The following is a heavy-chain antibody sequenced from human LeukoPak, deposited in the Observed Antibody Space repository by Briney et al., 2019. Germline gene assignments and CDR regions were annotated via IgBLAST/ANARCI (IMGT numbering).Heavy chain of an antibody. CDR1: GFTFSSYA. V-gene: IGHV3-23*01. CDR2: ISGSGGST. Sequence: PGGSLRLSCAASGFTFSSYAMSWVRQAPGKGLERVSAISGSGGSTYYADSVKGRFTISRDNSKNTLYLQMNSLRAEDTAVYHCARDRVGATFLCAFDIWGQGTMVTVSS. J-gene: IGHJ3*02. CDR3: ARDRVGATFLCAFDI. D-gene: IGHD1-26*01.